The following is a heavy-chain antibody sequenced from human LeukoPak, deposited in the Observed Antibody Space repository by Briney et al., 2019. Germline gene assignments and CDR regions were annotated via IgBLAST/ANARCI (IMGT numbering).Heavy chain of an antibody. V-gene: IGHV3-48*01. D-gene: IGHD3-16*02. J-gene: IGHJ4*02. Sequence: GGSLRLSCAASGFTFSSYSMNWVRQAPGKGLEWVSYISSSSSTIYYADSVKGRFTISRDNAKNSLYLQMNSLRAEDTAVYYCAALSDYVWGSYRSFDYWGQGTQVTVSS. CDR3: AALSDYVWGSYRSFDY. CDR2: ISSSSSTI. CDR1: GFTFSSYS.